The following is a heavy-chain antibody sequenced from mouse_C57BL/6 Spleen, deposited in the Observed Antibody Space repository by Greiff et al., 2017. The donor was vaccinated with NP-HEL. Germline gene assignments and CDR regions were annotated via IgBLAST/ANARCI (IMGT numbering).Heavy chain of an antibody. Sequence: QVQLKQSGPELVKPGASVKISCKASGYAFSSSWMNWVKQRPGKGLEWIGRIYPGDGDTNYNGKFKGKATLTADKSSSTAYMQLSSLTSEDSAVYFCTRGSSGYYFDYWGQGTTLTVCS. J-gene: IGHJ2*01. CDR3: TRGSSGYYFDY. V-gene: IGHV1-82*01. CDR1: GYAFSSSW. D-gene: IGHD3-2*02. CDR2: IYPGDGDT.